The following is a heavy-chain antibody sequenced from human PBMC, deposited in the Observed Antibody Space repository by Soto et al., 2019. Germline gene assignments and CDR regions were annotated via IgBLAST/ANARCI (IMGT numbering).Heavy chain of an antibody. CDR3: AREGIASRYIGV. D-gene: IGHD6-6*01. V-gene: IGHV4-34*01. CDR2: INHSGYT. CDR1: GGSFSDYY. J-gene: IGHJ6*03. Sequence: SETLSLTCAVYGGSFSDYYWSWIRQPPGKGLEWIGEINHSGYTNYNPSLKSRVTISVDTSKNQFSLKLSSVTAADTAVYYCAREGIASRYIGVWGNGTTVTVCS.